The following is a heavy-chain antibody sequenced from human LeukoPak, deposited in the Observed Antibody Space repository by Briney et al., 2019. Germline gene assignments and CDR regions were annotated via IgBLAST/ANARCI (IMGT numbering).Heavy chain of an antibody. D-gene: IGHD2-15*01. CDR3: AKDYVVNY. CDR1: GFTFSSYG. Sequence: GGSLRLSCAASGFTFSSYGMHWVRQAPGKGLEWVSVISGSGGSTNYADSVKGRFTISRDNSKNTLYLQMNSLRAEDTAVYYCAKDYVVNYWGQGTLVTVSS. CDR2: ISGSGGST. V-gene: IGHV3-23*01. J-gene: IGHJ4*02.